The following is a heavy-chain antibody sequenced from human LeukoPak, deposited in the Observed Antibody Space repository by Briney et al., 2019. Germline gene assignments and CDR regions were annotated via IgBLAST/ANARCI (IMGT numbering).Heavy chain of an antibody. CDR3: ARRGVDTAMVSHWFDP. D-gene: IGHD5-18*01. J-gene: IGHJ5*02. CDR2: IYYSGST. V-gene: IGHV4-39*01. Sequence: SETLSLTCTVSGGSISSSSYYWGWIRQPPGKGLEWIGSIYYSGSTYYNPSLKSRVTISVDTSKNQFSLKLSSVTAADTAVYYCARRGVDTAMVSHWFDPWGQGTLVTVSS. CDR1: GGSISSSSYY.